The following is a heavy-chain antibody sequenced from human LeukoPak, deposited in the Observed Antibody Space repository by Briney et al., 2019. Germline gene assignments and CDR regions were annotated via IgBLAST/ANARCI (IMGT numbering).Heavy chain of an antibody. CDR3: ARRGGLWLTPDFDS. CDR1: GFDFSKYG. J-gene: IGHJ4*02. Sequence: GGSLRLSCETSGFDFSKYGMHWLPQAPGKRPHWVAVLWYDGSVEMYADSVKGRFAVSRDNSNNTLYLQMNRLTAEVTAIYYCARRGGLWLTPDFDSWGQGSLVTVS. D-gene: IGHD2/OR15-2a*01. CDR2: LWYDGSVE. V-gene: IGHV3-33*03.